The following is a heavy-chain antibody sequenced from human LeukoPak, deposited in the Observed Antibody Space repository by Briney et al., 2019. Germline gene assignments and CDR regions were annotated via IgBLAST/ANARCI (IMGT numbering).Heavy chain of an antibody. CDR3: PKDDAGFGEDFDS. V-gene: IGHV3-23*01. CDR1: GFPFRNYS. CDR2: ISASGRTT. D-gene: IGHD3-10*01. Sequence: GGSLRLSCTTSGFPFRNYSVNWVRQAPGRGLQWVSAISASGRTTKYADPVKGRFTISRDNSRNTLYLHIDSLRPDDTALYFCPKDDAGFGEDFDSWGQGTLVIVSS. J-gene: IGHJ4*02.